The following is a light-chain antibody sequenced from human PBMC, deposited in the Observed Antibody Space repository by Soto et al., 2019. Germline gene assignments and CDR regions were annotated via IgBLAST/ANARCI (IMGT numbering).Light chain of an antibody. CDR3: QQYCSSPWT. J-gene: IGKJ1*01. V-gene: IGKV3-20*01. CDR1: QSVSSSY. Sequence: EIVLPQSPGTLSLSPGERATLSCRASQSVSSSYLAWYQQKPGQAPRLLIYGASSRATGIPDRFSGSGSGTDFTLTISILEPEDFAVYYCQQYCSSPWTFGQGTKVEIK. CDR2: GAS.